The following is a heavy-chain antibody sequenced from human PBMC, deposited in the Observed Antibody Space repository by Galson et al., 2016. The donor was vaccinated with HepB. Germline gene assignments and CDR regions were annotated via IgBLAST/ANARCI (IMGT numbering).Heavy chain of an antibody. D-gene: IGHD1-1*01. CDR3: ARGGRNDVFDY. CDR2: IWSDGSNK. J-gene: IGHJ4*02. CDR1: GFTLSSFG. V-gene: IGHV3-33*01. Sequence: SLRLSCAASGFTLSSFGMHWVRQAPGKGLEWVALIWSDGSNKYNADSVKGRFTISRDNSKNTLYLQMNSLSVDDTAVYYCARGGRNDVFDYWGQGTLATVSS.